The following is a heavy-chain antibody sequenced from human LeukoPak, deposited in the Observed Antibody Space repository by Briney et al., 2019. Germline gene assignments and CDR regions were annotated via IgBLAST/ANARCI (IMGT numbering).Heavy chain of an antibody. CDR3: AREGEIGYDLSDY. CDR2: INPSGGST. Sequence: GASVKVSCKASGYTFTNYYMNWVRQAPGQGLEWMGIINPSGGSTSYAQKFQGRVTVTRDTSTSTVYMELSSLRSEDTAMYDCAREGEIGYDLSDYWGQGTLVTVSS. J-gene: IGHJ4*02. V-gene: IGHV1-46*01. CDR1: GYTFTNYY. D-gene: IGHD5-12*01.